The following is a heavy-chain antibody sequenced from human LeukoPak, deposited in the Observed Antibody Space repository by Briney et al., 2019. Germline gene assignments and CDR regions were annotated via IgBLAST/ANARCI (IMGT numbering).Heavy chain of an antibody. D-gene: IGHD2-2*01. J-gene: IGHJ1*01. Sequence: PGGSLRLSCAASGFTFSSCSMNWVRQAPGKGLEWVPSISSSSSYIYYADSVEGRFTISRDNAKNSLYLQMNSLRAEDTAVYYCARASPSSTSCYDVWGQGTLVTVSS. CDR2: ISSSSSYI. V-gene: IGHV3-21*01. CDR1: GFTFSSCS. CDR3: ARASPSSTSCYDV.